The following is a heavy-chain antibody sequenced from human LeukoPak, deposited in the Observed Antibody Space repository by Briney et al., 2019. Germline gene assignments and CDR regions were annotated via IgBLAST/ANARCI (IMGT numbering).Heavy chain of an antibody. V-gene: IGHV3-9*02. CDR3: AKDYLAKLNCGGDCYHDAFDI. D-gene: IGHD2-21*01. CDR1: GLTSDDYS. Sequence: AGRSLRLSCAPSGLTSDDYSTHWVRHPPGKGLEWVAGISWNSGSIVYADFVKGRFTISRDNAKNSLYLQMNSLRAEGTALYYCAKDYLAKLNCGGDCYHDAFDIWGQGTMVTVSS. J-gene: IGHJ3*02. CDR2: ISWNSGSI.